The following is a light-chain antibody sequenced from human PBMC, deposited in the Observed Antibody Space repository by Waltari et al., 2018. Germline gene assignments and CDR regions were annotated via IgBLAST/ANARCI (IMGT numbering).Light chain of an antibody. CDR3: QSYDTSLSVV. CDR2: GVN. V-gene: IGLV1-40*01. CDR1: GSNIGAGYD. J-gene: IGLJ2*01. Sequence: QSVLTQPPSVSGAPGQRVTISCTGGGSNIGAGYDVHWYRQLPGKAPELLIYGVNMRPSGVPDRFFGSLSGTSASLAITGLQAEDEADYYCQSYDTSLSVVFGGGTKLTV.